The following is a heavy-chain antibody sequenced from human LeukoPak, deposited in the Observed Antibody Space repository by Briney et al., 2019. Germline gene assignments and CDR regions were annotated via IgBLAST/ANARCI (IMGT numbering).Heavy chain of an antibody. Sequence: SETLSLTCTVSGYSISSGYYWGWIRQPPGKGLEWIGSIYHSGSTYYNPSLKSRVTISVDTSKNQFSLKLSSVTAADTAVYYCARDLIAAAGTPYWGQGTLVTVSS. CDR2: IYHSGST. V-gene: IGHV4-38-2*02. J-gene: IGHJ4*02. CDR3: ARDLIAAAGTPY. D-gene: IGHD6-13*01. CDR1: GYSISSGYY.